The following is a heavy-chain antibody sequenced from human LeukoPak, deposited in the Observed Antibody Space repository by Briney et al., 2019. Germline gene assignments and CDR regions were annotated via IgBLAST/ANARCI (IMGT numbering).Heavy chain of an antibody. CDR3: AGELVVPSNDDAFDI. V-gene: IGHV4-61*02. Sequence: SETLSLTCTVSGGSISSGSYYWSWIRQPAGKGLEWIGRIYTSGSTNYNPSLKSRVTISVDTSKNQFSLKLSSVTAADTAVYYCAGELVVPSNDDAFDIWGQGTMVTVSS. CDR1: GGSISSGSYY. CDR2: IYTSGST. D-gene: IGHD2-2*01. J-gene: IGHJ3*02.